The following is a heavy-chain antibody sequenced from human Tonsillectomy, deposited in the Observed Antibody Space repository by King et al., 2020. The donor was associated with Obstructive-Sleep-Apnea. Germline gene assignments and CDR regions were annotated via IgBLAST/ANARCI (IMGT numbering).Heavy chain of an antibody. J-gene: IGHJ4*02. V-gene: IGHV3-30*02. CDR3: AKDRQRELDY. D-gene: IGHD1-1*01. Sequence: VQLVESGGGVVQPGRSLRLSCAASGFTFSSYGMHWVRQAPGKGLEWVAFIRYDGSNKYYADSVKGRFTISRDNSKNTLYLQMNSLRAEDTAVYYCAKDRQRELDYWGQGTLVTVSS. CDR1: GFTFSSYG. CDR2: IRYDGSNK.